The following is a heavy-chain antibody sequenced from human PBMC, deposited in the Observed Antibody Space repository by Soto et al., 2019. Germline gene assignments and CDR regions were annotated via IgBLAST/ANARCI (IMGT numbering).Heavy chain of an antibody. CDR2: ISYDGSNK. CDR3: AKDVWKYQLPYYYGMDV. Sequence: GLEWVAVISYDGSNKYYADSVKGRFTISRDNSKNTLYLQMNSLRAEYTAVYYCAKDVWKYQLPYYYGMDVWGQGTTVTVSS. J-gene: IGHJ6*02. D-gene: IGHD2-2*01. V-gene: IGHV3-30*18.